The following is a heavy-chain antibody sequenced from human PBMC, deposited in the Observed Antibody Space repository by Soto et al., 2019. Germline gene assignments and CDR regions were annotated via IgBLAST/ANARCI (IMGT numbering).Heavy chain of an antibody. CDR2: ISGGGDAK. Sequence: EVQLLDSGGGLVQPGGSLRLSCAASGFTFSGYALTWVRQAPGKGLEWVSAISGGGDAKFYADSVKGRFTISRDNSKNTLYLQMNTLRAEDTAVYYCARKVSGSTGRPDLWYFDLWGRGTLVTVSS. D-gene: IGHD3-10*01. J-gene: IGHJ2*01. V-gene: IGHV3-23*01. CDR3: ARKVSGSTGRPDLWYFDL. CDR1: GFTFSGYA.